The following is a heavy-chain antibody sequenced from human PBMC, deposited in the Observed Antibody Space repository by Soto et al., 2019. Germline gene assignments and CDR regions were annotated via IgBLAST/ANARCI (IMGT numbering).Heavy chain of an antibody. D-gene: IGHD2-21*02. CDR2: INPSGGST. Sequence: GASVKVSCKASGYTFTSYYMHWVRQAPGQGLEWMGIINPSGGSTSYAQKFQGRVTMTRDTSTSTVYMELSSLRSEDTAVYYCAKGVAEGLGDKYYFDYWGQGTLVTVSS. J-gene: IGHJ4*02. CDR1: GYTFTSYY. V-gene: IGHV1-46*01. CDR3: AKGVAEGLGDKYYFDY.